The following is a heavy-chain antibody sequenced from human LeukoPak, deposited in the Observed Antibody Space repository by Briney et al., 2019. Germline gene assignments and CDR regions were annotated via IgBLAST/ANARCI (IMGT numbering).Heavy chain of an antibody. CDR2: IIPVFGVA. D-gene: IGHD4-17*01. Sequence: SVKVSCKVSGGTFSSNAISWVRQAPGQGLEWMGRIIPVFGVANYAEKFQGRVTITADKSTSTAYMELSSLRSEDTAIYYCTRDRFDYGEHTHSDYWGQGTLVTVSS. V-gene: IGHV1-69*04. CDR3: TRDRFDYGEHTHSDY. CDR1: GGTFSSNA. J-gene: IGHJ4*02.